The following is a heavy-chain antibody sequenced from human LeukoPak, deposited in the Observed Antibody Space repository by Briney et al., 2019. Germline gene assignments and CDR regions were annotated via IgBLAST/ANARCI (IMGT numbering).Heavy chain of an antibody. Sequence: PSETLSLTCTVSGGSISSYYWSWIRQPAGRGLKWIGRIYTSGSTNYNPSLKSRVTMSVDTSKNQFSLKLSSVTAADTAVYYCASPGSPGNSDYWGQGTLVTVSS. V-gene: IGHV4-4*07. CDR1: GGSISSYY. CDR2: IYTSGST. CDR3: ASPGSPGNSDY. J-gene: IGHJ4*02. D-gene: IGHD1-14*01.